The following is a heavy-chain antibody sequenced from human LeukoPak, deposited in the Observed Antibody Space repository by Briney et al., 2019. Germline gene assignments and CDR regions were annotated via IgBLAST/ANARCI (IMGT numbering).Heavy chain of an antibody. CDR2: IYYSGST. D-gene: IGHD2-15*01. J-gene: IGHJ4*02. Sequence: SETLSLTCVVSGGSISSSYWWTWVRQPPGKGLEWIGGIYYSGSTNYNSSLKSRVTISVDTSKNQFSLRLTSVTAADTAVYYCARDTNTPVDPSGPFDYWGQGTLVTVSS. CDR1: GGSISSSYW. V-gene: IGHV4-4*02. CDR3: ARDTNTPVDPSGPFDY.